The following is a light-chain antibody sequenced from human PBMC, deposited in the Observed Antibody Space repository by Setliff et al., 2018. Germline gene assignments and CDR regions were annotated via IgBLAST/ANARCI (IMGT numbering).Light chain of an antibody. V-gene: IGKV4-1*01. J-gene: IGKJ1*01. Sequence: DIVMTQSPDSLAVSLGERATITCKSSQSVLYSSNNKNYLAWYQQKPGQPPKLLIHGASTREFGVPGRFSGSGSGTDFTLTISSPQAEDVAVYYCQQYYEDPTFGQGTKVDIK. CDR2: GAS. CDR3: QQYYEDPT. CDR1: QSVLYSSNNKNY.